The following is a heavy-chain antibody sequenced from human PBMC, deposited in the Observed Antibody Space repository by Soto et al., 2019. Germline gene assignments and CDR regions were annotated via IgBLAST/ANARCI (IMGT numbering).Heavy chain of an antibody. D-gene: IGHD3-10*01. CDR1: GYTFTSYG. CDR2: ISAYNGNT. CDR3: ARERYYYGSGSYYNPRPDYYYYGMDV. Sequence: ASVKVSCKASGYTFTSYGISWVRQAPGQGLEWMGWISAYNGNTNYAQKLQGRVTMTTDISTSTAYMELRSLRSDDTAVYYCARERYYYGSGSYYNPRPDYYYYGMDVWGQGTTVTVSS. J-gene: IGHJ6*02. V-gene: IGHV1-18*01.